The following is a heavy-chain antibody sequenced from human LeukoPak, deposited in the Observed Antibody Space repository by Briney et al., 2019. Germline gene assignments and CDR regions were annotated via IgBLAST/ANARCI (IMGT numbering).Heavy chain of an antibody. D-gene: IGHD3-10*01. V-gene: IGHV4-34*01. CDR1: GGSFSGYY. CDR2: INHSGST. Sequence: SETLSLTCAVYGGSFSGYYWSWIRQPPGKGLEWIGEINHSGSTNYNPSLKSRVTISVDTSKNLFSLKLSSVTAADTAVYYCARRKVRGVMRYYYYYGMDVWGQGTTVTVSS. J-gene: IGHJ6*02. CDR3: ARRKVRGVMRYYYYYGMDV.